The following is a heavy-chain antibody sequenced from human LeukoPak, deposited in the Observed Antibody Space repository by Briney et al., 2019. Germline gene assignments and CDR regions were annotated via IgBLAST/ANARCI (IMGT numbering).Heavy chain of an antibody. CDR2: ISGSGTTI. V-gene: IGHV3-11*04. CDR3: ARDHYDSSGLFDY. Sequence: GGSLRLSCAASGFNFNDFYMSWIRQAPGKGLEWISYISGSGTTIYYADSVKGRFTISRDNAKNSVYLQLTSLRDEDTAVYYCARDHYDSSGLFDYWGQGTLVTVSS. CDR1: GFNFNDFY. J-gene: IGHJ4*02. D-gene: IGHD3-22*01.